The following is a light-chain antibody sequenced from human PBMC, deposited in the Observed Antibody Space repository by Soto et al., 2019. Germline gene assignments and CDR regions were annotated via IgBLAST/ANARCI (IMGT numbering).Light chain of an antibody. CDR1: QSISSNY. J-gene: IGKJ5*01. CDR2: GAS. Sequence: EIVLTQSPGTLSLSPGERATLSCRASQSISSNYLAWYQQKPGQAPRLLIFGASSRATGIPDRFSGSGSGTDFTLTISRLEPEDFAMYYCQQYGSSPITFGQGTRLEFK. V-gene: IGKV3-20*01. CDR3: QQYGSSPIT.